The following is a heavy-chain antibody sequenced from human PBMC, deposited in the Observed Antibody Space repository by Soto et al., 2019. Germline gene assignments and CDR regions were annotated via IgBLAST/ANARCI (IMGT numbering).Heavy chain of an antibody. Sequence: ASVKVSCKASGCTFSSYAMHWVRQAPGQRLEWMGWINAGNGNTKYSQRFQGRVTITRDTSASTAYMELRSLRSEDTAVYYCARGLFPFDYWGQGTLVTVS. D-gene: IGHD2-21*01. V-gene: IGHV1-3*01. CDR2: INAGNGNT. CDR3: ARGLFPFDY. CDR1: GCTFSSYA. J-gene: IGHJ4*02.